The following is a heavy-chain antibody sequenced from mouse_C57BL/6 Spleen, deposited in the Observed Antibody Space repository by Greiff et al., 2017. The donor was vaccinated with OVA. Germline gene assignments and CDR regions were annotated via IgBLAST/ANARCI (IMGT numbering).Heavy chain of an antibody. Sequence: VKLMESGPELVKPGASVKISCKASGYAFSSSWMNWVKQRPGKGLEWIGRIYPGDGDTNYNGKFKGKATLTADKSSSTAYMQLSSLTSEDSAVYFCARSHWNFDYWGQGTTLTVSS. D-gene: IGHD4-1*01. CDR3: ARSHWNFDY. CDR2: IYPGDGDT. J-gene: IGHJ2*01. V-gene: IGHV1-82*01. CDR1: GYAFSSSW.